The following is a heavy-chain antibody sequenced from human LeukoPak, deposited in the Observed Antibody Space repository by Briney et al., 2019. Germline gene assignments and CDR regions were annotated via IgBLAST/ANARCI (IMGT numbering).Heavy chain of an antibody. D-gene: IGHD2-21*02. V-gene: IGHV4-4*07. CDR2: IYTSGST. CDR1: GGSISSYY. J-gene: IGHJ5*02. Sequence: PSETLSLTCTVSGGSISSYYWSWIRQPAGKGLEWIGRIYTSGSTNYNPSLKSRVTMSVDTSKNQFSLKLSSVTAADTAVYYCARVTVTGGYNWFVPWGQGTLVTVSS. CDR3: ARVTVTGGYNWFVP.